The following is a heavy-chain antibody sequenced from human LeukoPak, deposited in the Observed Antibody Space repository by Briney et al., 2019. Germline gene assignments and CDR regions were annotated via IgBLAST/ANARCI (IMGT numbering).Heavy chain of an antibody. CDR1: GGSFSGYY. CDR3: ARGLGSGSRLIP. Sequence: SETLSLTCAVYGGSFSGYYWSWIRQPPGKGLEWIGEINHSGSTNYNPSLKSRVTISVDTSKNQISLKLSSVTAADTAVYYCARGLGSGSRLIPWGQGTLVTVSS. J-gene: IGHJ5*02. CDR2: INHSGST. V-gene: IGHV4-34*01. D-gene: IGHD1-26*01.